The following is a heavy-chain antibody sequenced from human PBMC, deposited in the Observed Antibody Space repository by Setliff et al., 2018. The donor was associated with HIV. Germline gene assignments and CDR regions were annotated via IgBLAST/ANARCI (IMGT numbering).Heavy chain of an antibody. CDR3: RGSGNSYAFDM. Sequence: GSLRLSCAASGFTVSSYYMAWVRQGPGKGLEWVANIKQDGSEKYYVESVKGRFTISRDNAENSLYLRMNNLRAEDTAVYYCRGSGNSYAFDMWGQGTMVTVSS. J-gene: IGHJ3*02. CDR1: GFTVSSYY. V-gene: IGHV3-7*03. D-gene: IGHD3-10*01. CDR2: IKQDGSEK.